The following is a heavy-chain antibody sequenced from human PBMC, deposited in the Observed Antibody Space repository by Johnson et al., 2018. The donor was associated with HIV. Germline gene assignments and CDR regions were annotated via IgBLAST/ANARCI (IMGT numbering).Heavy chain of an antibody. CDR1: GFTVSSNY. CDR2: LYSGGST. CDR3: ARRAHDAFDI. J-gene: IGHJ3*02. Sequence: VQLVESGGGLVQPGGSLSLSCAASGFTVSSNYMSWVRQAPGKGLEWVSVLYSGGSTYYADSVKGRFTISRDNSKNTLYLQMNSLRAEDMAVYYCARRAHDAFDIWGQGTMVTVSS. V-gene: IGHV3-66*01.